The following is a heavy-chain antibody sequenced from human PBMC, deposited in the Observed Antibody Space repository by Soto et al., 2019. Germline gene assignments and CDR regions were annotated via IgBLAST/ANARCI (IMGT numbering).Heavy chain of an antibody. D-gene: IGHD2-2*01. V-gene: IGHV4-34*01. CDR1: GGSFSGYY. CDR3: ARGWGLSTSRTGGWFDP. CDR2: INHSGST. J-gene: IGHJ5*02. Sequence: QVQLQQWGAGLLKPSETLSLTCAVYGGSFSGYYWSWIRQPPGKGLEWIGEINHSGSTNYNPSLKSRVTISVDTSKTQFSLKLSSVTAADTAVYYCARGWGLSTSRTGGWFDPWGQGTLVTVSS.